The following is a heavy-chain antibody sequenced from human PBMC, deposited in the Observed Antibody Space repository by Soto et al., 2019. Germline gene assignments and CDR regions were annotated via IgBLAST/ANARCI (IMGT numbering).Heavy chain of an antibody. V-gene: IGHV4-39*01. Sequence: SETLSLTCTVSGGSISSSSYYWGWIRQPPGKGLEWIGSIYYSGSTYYNPSLKSRVTISADTSKNQFSLKLNSVTAADTAVYYCARHESIAAAPDAFDIWGQGTMVTVSS. D-gene: IGHD6-13*01. CDR1: GGSISSSSYY. CDR2: IYYSGST. J-gene: IGHJ3*02. CDR3: ARHESIAAAPDAFDI.